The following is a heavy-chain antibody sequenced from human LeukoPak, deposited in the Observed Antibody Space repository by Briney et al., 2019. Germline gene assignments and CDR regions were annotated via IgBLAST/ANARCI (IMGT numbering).Heavy chain of an antibody. D-gene: IGHD2-2*01. CDR2: ISGSGGST. J-gene: IGHJ6*03. V-gene: IGHV3-23*01. Sequence: GGSLRLSCAASGFTFSSYAMSWVRQAPGKGLEWVSAISGSGGSTYYADSVKGRFTISRDNSKNKLYLQMNSLRAEDTAVYYCAKDIVVVPAARRGDYMDVWGKGTTVTVSS. CDR1: GFTFSSYA. CDR3: AKDIVVVPAARRGDYMDV.